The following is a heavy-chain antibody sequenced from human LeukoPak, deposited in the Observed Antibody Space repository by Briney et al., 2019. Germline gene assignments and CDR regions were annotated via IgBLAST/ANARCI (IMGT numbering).Heavy chain of an antibody. D-gene: IGHD3-10*01. J-gene: IGHJ4*02. Sequence: GASVKVSCKASGGTFSSTTINWVRQAPGQGLEWMGGITPIFRTPNYAQKFQGRVTITADESTSTAYMELSSLRSEDTAVYYCARGGPVVRGVITTAFDYWGQGTLVTVSS. V-gene: IGHV1-69*13. CDR2: ITPIFRTP. CDR3: ARGGPVVRGVITTAFDY. CDR1: GGTFSSTT.